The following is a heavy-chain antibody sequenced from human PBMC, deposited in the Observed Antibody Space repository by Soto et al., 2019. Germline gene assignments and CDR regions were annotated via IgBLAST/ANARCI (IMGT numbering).Heavy chain of an antibody. CDR1: GFTFSNQA. D-gene: IGHD3-10*01. J-gene: IGHJ5*01. CDR2: ISTTGETT. V-gene: IGHV3-23*01. CDR3: AKPMGYTGSVAGPPPDS. Sequence: EVQLLESGGGLVQPGGSLRLSCEASGFTFSNQAMSWVRQTPGKGLEWVSGISTTGETTFYIDSVRGRFTISRDNLKGTVHLQMNDLRVDDTALYYCAKPMGYTGSVAGPPPDSWGQGTLVTVSS.